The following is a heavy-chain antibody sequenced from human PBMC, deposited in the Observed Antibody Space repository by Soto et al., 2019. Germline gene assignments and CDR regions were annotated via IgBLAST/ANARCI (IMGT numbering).Heavy chain of an antibody. CDR2: ISSSSSYI. V-gene: IGHV3-21*01. CDR1: GFTFSSYS. CDR3: ARNYGDYPYYFDY. J-gene: IGHJ4*02. D-gene: IGHD4-17*01. Sequence: EVQLVESGGGLVKPGGSLRHSCAASGFTFSSYSMNWVRQAPGKGLEWVSSISSSSSYIYYADSVKGRFTISRDNAKNSLYLQMNSLRAEDTAVYYCARNYGDYPYYFDYWGQGTLVTVSS.